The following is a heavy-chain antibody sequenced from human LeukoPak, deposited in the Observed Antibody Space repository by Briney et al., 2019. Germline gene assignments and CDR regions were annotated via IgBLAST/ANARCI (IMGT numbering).Heavy chain of an antibody. J-gene: IGHJ4*02. CDR1: GYTFTSYG. CDR3: ARELWFGELSSYYFDY. V-gene: IGHV1-18*01. Sequence: ASVKVSCKASGYTFTSYGISWVRQAPGQGLEWMGWISAYNGNTNYAQKLQVRVTMTTDTSTSTAYMELRSLRSDDTAVYYCARELWFGELSSYYFDYWGQGTLVTVSS. D-gene: IGHD3-10*01. CDR2: ISAYNGNT.